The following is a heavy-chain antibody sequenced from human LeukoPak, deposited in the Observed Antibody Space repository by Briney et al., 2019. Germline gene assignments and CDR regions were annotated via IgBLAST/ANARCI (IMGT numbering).Heavy chain of an antibody. CDR1: GYSFTNYW. CDR2: IYPGDSNP. Sequence: GESLKISCKGSGYSFTNYWVAWVRQMPGKGLEWMGIIYPGDSNPRYSPSFQGQVTISADKSISTAYLQWSSLKASDTAMYYCAREYYYGSGTSEYFDSWGQGTLVTVSS. D-gene: IGHD3-10*01. J-gene: IGHJ4*02. V-gene: IGHV5-51*01. CDR3: AREYYYGSGTSEYFDS.